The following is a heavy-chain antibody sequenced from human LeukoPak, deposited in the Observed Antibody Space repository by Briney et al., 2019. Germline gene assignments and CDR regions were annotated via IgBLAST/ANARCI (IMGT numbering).Heavy chain of an antibody. CDR3: AFHYGSGRYYFDY. D-gene: IGHD3-10*01. V-gene: IGHV5-51*01. CDR2: IYPGDSDN. Sequence: GESLKISGECSGYICTCYWIGLVRELPGRGVEWMAIIYPGDSDNRYSPSFQGQVTISADKYISTVYLQWSRLKAPDTAMYYCAFHYGSGRYYFDYWGQGTLVTVSS. J-gene: IGHJ4*02. CDR1: GYICTCYW.